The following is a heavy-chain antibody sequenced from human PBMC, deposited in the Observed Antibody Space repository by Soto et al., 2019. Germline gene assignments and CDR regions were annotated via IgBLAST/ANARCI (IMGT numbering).Heavy chain of an antibody. J-gene: IGHJ4*02. D-gene: IGHD3-22*01. Sequence: PGGSLRLSCAASGFTFSSYAMSWVRQAPGKGLEWVSAISGSGGSTYYADSVKGRFTISRDSSKNTLYLQMNSLRAEDTAVYYCAKDPVDYDYYDSSGYLYYFDYWGQGTLVTVSS. V-gene: IGHV3-23*01. CDR3: AKDPVDYDYYDSSGYLYYFDY. CDR2: ISGSGGST. CDR1: GFTFSSYA.